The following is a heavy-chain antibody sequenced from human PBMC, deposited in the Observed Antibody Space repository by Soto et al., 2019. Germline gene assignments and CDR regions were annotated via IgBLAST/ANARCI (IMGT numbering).Heavy chain of an antibody. Sequence: ASVKVSCKVSGYTLTELSMHWVRQAPGKGLEWMGGFDPEDGETIYAQKFQGRVTMTEDTSTDTAYMELSSLRSEDTAVYYCATVAGPRTSKTNWFDPWGQGTLVTVSS. D-gene: IGHD6-19*01. J-gene: IGHJ5*02. CDR2: FDPEDGET. CDR3: ATVAGPRTSKTNWFDP. CDR1: GYTLTELS. V-gene: IGHV1-24*01.